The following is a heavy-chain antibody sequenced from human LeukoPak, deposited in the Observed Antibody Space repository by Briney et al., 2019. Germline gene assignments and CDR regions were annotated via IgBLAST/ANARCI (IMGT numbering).Heavy chain of an antibody. Sequence: ASVKVSCKASGGTFSSYAISWVRQAPGPGLEWMGGIIPIFGTANYARKFQGRVTITADESTSTAYMELSRLRSEDAAVYYCATLTYCSSTSCKGIYYYYGMDVWGKGTTVTVSS. CDR2: IIPIFGTA. D-gene: IGHD2-2*01. CDR3: ATLTYCSSTSCKGIYYYYGMDV. V-gene: IGHV1-69*13. CDR1: GGTFSSYA. J-gene: IGHJ6*04.